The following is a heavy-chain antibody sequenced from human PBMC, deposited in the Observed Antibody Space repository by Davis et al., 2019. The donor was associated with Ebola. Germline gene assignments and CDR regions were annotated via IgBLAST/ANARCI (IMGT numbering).Heavy chain of an antibody. CDR2: INPDGGRT. CDR1: GFTFSSYW. J-gene: IGHJ4*02. V-gene: IGHV3-74*01. D-gene: IGHD3-22*01. CDR3: ARDFDRVRE. Sequence: GESLKISCVASGFTFSSYWMHWVRQAPGKGPVWVSHINPDGGRTGYADSVKGRFTISRDNAKNTVYLEMNSLKAEDTAVYYCARDFDRVREWGQGTLVTVSS.